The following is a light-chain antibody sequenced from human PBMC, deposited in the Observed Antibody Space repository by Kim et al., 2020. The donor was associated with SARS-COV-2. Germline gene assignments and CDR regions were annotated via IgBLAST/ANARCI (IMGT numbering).Light chain of an antibody. V-gene: IGLV3-21*04. CDR2: YDS. Sequence: SYELTQPPSVSVAPGKTARITCGGNNIGSKSVHWYQQKPGQAPVLVIYYDSDRPSGIPERFSGSNSGNTATLTISRVEAGDEAVYYCQVWDSSSDHLYVFGTGTKVTVL. J-gene: IGLJ1*01. CDR1: NIGSKS. CDR3: QVWDSSSDHLYV.